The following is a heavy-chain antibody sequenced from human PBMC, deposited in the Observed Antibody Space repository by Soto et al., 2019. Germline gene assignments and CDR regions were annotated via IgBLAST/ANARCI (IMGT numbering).Heavy chain of an antibody. D-gene: IGHD2-2*02. CDR2: IIPIIGNT. CDR3: ARVEMYQLLYYVY. Sequence: SVKVSCKASGGTFSSYAISWVRQAPGQGLEWMGGIIPIIGNTNYAQKFQGRVTITADTSTSTAYMELRSLRSEDTAVYYCARVEMYQLLYYVYWGQGTLVTVSS. V-gene: IGHV1-69*10. J-gene: IGHJ4*02. CDR1: GGTFSSYA.